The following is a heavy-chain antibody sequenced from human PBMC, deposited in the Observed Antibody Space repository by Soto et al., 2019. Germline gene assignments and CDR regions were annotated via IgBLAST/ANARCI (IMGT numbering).Heavy chain of an antibody. J-gene: IGHJ5*02. D-gene: IGHD3-22*01. CDR2: IYYGDST. V-gene: IGHV4-59*12. CDR1: GGSISSSY. Sequence: SETLSLTCIVSGGSISSSYWSWIRQPPGKGLEWIGYIYYGDSTNYNPSLMSRVTISVDTSKNQLSLKLSSVTAADTAVYYCARDMDYYDSSGYNNWFDPWGQGTLVTVSS. CDR3: ARDMDYYDSSGYNNWFDP.